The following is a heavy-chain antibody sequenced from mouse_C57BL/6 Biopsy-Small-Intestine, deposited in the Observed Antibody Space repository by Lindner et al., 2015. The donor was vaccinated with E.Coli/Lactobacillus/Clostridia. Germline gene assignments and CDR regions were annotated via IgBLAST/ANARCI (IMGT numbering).Heavy chain of an antibody. V-gene: IGHV3-5*01. D-gene: IGHD2-5*01. Sequence: EVQLQESGPGLAKPSQTVFLTCTVTGISITTGNYRWSWIRQFPGNKLEWIGYIYYSGTITYNPSLTSRTTITRDTPKNQFFLEMNSLTAEDTATYYCARGDSNHYAMDYWGQGTSVTVSS. CDR3: ARGDSNHYAMDY. CDR1: GISITTGNYR. CDR2: IYYSGTI. J-gene: IGHJ4*01.